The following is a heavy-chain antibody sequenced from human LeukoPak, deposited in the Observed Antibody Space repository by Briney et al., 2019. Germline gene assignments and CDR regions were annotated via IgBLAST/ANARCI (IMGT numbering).Heavy chain of an antibody. J-gene: IGHJ4*02. V-gene: IGHV1-18*01. CDR2: ISAHSGKT. D-gene: IGHD4-17*01. Sequence: ASVRVSCNVSGYSFTKFGISWVRQAPGQGHEWMGWISAHSGKTNYAPRLQDRVTMTTDTSTSAAYMELRSLTSDDTAIYYCARVGSAYGDPLEYDYWGQGTLVIVSS. CDR3: ARVGSAYGDPLEYDY. CDR1: GYSFTKFG.